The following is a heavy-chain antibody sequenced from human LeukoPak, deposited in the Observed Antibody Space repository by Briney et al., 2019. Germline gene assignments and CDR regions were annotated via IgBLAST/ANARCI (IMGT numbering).Heavy chain of an antibody. CDR1: GFTFSSYG. J-gene: IGHJ6*03. CDR3: ARDSSSSSFRVVDYYYMDV. CDR2: IRYDGSNK. D-gene: IGHD6-6*01. Sequence: GGSLRLSCAASGFTFSSYGMHWVRQAPGKGLEWVAFIRYDGSNKYYADSVKGRFTISRDNAKTSLYLQVNSLRAEDTAVYYCARDSSSSSFRVVDYYYMDVWGKGTTVTVSS. V-gene: IGHV3-30*02.